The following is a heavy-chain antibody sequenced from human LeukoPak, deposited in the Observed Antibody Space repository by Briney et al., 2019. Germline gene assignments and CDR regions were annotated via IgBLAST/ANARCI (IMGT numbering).Heavy chain of an antibody. V-gene: IGHV4-30-2*01. CDR1: GGSISSGGYS. D-gene: IGHD6-19*01. CDR3: ARDWIAVALDAFDI. CDR2: IYHSGST. J-gene: IGHJ3*02. Sequence: PSETLSLTCAVSGGSISSGGYSWSWIRQPPGKGLEWIGYIYHSGSTYYNPSLKSRVTISVDRSKNQFSLKLSSVTAADTAVYYCARDWIAVALDAFDIWGQGTVVTVSS.